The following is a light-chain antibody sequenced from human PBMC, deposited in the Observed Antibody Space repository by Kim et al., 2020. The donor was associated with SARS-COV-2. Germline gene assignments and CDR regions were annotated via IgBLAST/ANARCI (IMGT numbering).Light chain of an antibody. V-gene: IGKV2-30*01. Sequence: DVVFTQSPVSLPVTLGQPDSIPCWSSQSLVYSDGNTFLHWFHQRPGKSPRRLIYKVSNRASGVPDRFSGSGSGTDFTLKISWLEDEDVRVYYSIQGTHRPHGTFGGGTKVVIK. J-gene: IGKJ4*01. CDR3: IQGTHRPHGT. CDR1: QSLVYSDGNTF. CDR2: KVS.